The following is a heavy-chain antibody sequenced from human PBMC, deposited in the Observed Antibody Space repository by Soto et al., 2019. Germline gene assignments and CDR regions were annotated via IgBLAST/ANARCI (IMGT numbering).Heavy chain of an antibody. CDR3: ARVLHGSGSYPDAFDI. J-gene: IGHJ3*02. Sequence: ASVKVSCKASGYTFTSYDINWVRQDTGQGLEWMGWMNPNSGNTGYAQKFQGRVTMTRNTSISTAYMELSSLRSEDTAVYYCARVLHGSGSYPDAFDIWGQGTMVTVSS. D-gene: IGHD3-10*01. V-gene: IGHV1-8*01. CDR2: MNPNSGNT. CDR1: GYTFTSYD.